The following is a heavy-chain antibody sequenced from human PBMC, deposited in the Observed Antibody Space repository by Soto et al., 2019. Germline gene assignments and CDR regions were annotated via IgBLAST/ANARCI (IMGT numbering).Heavy chain of an antibody. D-gene: IGHD3-10*01. J-gene: IGHJ4*02. CDR3: AKDSEN. CDR1: GFTVSNNY. Sequence: GSLRLSCAASGFTVSNNYMSWVRQAPGKGLEWVSVIYSDDNTDYADSVKGRFTISRDNSKNTLYLQMNSLTAEDTAVYYCAKDSENWGQGTVVTVSS. CDR2: IYSDDNT. V-gene: IGHV3-66*01.